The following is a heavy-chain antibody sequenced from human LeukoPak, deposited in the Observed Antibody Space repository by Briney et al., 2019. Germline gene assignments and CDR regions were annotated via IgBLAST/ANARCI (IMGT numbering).Heavy chain of an antibody. Sequence: GGSLRLSCAASGFTVSSNYMHWVRQAPGKGLEWVAVISYDGSNKYYADSVKGRFTISRDNSKNTLYLQMNSLRAEDTAVYYCARGFDYWGQGTLVTVSS. V-gene: IGHV3-30*03. CDR3: ARGFDY. CDR2: ISYDGSNK. J-gene: IGHJ4*02. CDR1: GFTVSSNY.